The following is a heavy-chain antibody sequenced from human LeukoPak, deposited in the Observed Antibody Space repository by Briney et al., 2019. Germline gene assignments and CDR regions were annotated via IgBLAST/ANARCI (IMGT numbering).Heavy chain of an antibody. CDR2: IYYSGST. Sequence: SETLSLTCTVSGGSISSGDYYWGWIRQPPGKGLEWIGYIYYSGSTYYNPSLKSRVTISVDTSKNQFSLKLSSVAAADTAVYYWGGALTGALFYFDYWGQGPLVTVSS. CDR1: GGSISSGDYY. D-gene: IGHD3-16*01. V-gene: IGHV4-30-4*01. CDR3: GGALTGALFYFDY. J-gene: IGHJ4*02.